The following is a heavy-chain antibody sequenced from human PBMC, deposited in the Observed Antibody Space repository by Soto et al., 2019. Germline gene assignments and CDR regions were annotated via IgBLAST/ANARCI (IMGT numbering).Heavy chain of an antibody. V-gene: IGHV3-48*01. J-gene: IGHJ4*02. CDR3: VNGDYY. D-gene: IGHD4-17*01. CDR1: GFTFSNHV. CDR2: INRDSNT. Sequence: EEQLVESGGGLVQPGGSLRLSCAASGFTFSNHVMNWVRQAPGRGLEWVSSINRDSNTFYADSVKGRFTISRDNAKDSLYLQINSLRADDTAVYYCVNGDYYVGQGTLVTVSS.